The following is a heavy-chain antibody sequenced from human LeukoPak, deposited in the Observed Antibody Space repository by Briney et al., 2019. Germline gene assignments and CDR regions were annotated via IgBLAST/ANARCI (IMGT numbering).Heavy chain of an antibody. CDR1: GGTFSSYA. CDR3: ARGTAMEIAPDY. V-gene: IGHV1-69*05. Sequence: ASVKVSCKASGGTFSSYAISWVRQAPGQGLEWMGRIIPIFGTANYAQKFQGRVTITTDESTRTAYMELSSLRSEDTAVYYCARGTAMEIAPDYWGQGTLVTVSS. D-gene: IGHD5-18*01. CDR2: IIPIFGTA. J-gene: IGHJ4*02.